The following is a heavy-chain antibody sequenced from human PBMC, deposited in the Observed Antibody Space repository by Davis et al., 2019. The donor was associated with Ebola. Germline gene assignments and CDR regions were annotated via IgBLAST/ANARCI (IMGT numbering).Heavy chain of an antibody. CDR1: GYTFTSYD. Sequence: ASVKVSCKASGYTFTSYDINWVRQATGQGLEWMGWMNPNSGNTGYAQKFQGRVTMTRNASISTAYMELSSLRSEDTAVYYCARDSSGWYTRTYYYYGMDVWGQGTTVTVSS. V-gene: IGHV1-8*01. CDR3: ARDSSGWYTRTYYYYGMDV. CDR2: MNPNSGNT. J-gene: IGHJ6*02. D-gene: IGHD6-19*01.